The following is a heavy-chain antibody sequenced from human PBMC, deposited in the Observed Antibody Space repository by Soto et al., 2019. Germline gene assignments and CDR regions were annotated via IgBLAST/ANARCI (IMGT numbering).Heavy chain of an antibody. Sequence: ASVKVSCKACGCTFSSYAISWVRQAAGQGREWMGGIIPIFGTANYAQKFQGRVTITADKSTSTAYMELSSLRSEDTAVYYCASGPLTMIVVVIHYGMDVWGQGTTVTVSS. CDR1: GCTFSSYA. CDR2: IIPIFGTA. D-gene: IGHD3-22*01. V-gene: IGHV1-69*06. CDR3: ASGPLTMIVVVIHYGMDV. J-gene: IGHJ6*02.